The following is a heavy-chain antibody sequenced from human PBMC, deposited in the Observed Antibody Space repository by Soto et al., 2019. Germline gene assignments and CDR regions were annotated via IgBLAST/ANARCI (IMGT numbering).Heavy chain of an antibody. CDR3: ARSTHYYYIMDV. V-gene: IGHV1-2*04. Sequence: QVQLVQSGAEVKKPGASVKVSCKASGYTFTGYYMHWVRQAPGQGLEWMGWTNPNSGGTNYAQKFQGWVTMTSDTSISTAYMELSRLRSDATAVYYCARSTHYYYIMDVWGQGTTVTVSS. CDR2: TNPNSGGT. CDR1: GYTFTGYY. J-gene: IGHJ6*02.